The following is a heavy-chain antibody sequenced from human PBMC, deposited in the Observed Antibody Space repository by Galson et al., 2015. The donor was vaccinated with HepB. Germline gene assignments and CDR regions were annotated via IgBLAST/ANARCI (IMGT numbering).Heavy chain of an antibody. D-gene: IGHD6-19*01. CDR3: VRDRDGGWSFDP. Sequence: SVKVSCKASGYTFTGYYMHWVRQAPGQGLEWMGGINPNSGDTNYAQKFQGRVTVTRDTSVTTTYMELSSLRSDDTAVYYCVRDRDGGWSFDPWGQGTLVTVSS. CDR2: INPNSGDT. CDR1: GYTFTGYY. J-gene: IGHJ5*02. V-gene: IGHV1-2*02.